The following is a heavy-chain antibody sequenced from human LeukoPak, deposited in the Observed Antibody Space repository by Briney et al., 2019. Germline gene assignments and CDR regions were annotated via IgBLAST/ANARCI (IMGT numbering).Heavy chain of an antibody. V-gene: IGHV1-18*01. Sequence: ASVKVSCKASGYTFTSYGISWVRQAPGQGLEWMGWISAYNGNTNYAQKLQGRVAMTRSTYITTAYMELSSLRSEDTAVYYCARVEFNSGYSHVYWGQGTLVTVSS. D-gene: IGHD3-22*01. CDR3: ARVEFNSGYSHVY. CDR2: ISAYNGNT. J-gene: IGHJ4*02. CDR1: GYTFTSYG.